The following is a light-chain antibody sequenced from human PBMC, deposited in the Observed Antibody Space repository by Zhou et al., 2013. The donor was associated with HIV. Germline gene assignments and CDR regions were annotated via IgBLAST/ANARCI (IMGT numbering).Light chain of an antibody. CDR1: QSVSSGY. V-gene: IGKV3-20*01. CDR3: QQYAKSPWT. CDR2: GAS. Sequence: EIVLTQSPGTLSLSPGEGATLSCRASQSVSSGYLAWYQQKPGQAPSLLIFGASSRATGIPDRFSGSGSGTDFTLTISRLEPEDFAVYFCQQYAKSPWTFGQGTKVTIK. J-gene: IGKJ1*01.